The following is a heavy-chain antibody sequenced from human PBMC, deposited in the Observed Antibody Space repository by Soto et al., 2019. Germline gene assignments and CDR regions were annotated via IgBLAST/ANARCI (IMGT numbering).Heavy chain of an antibody. V-gene: IGHV3-23*01. D-gene: IGHD3-3*01. CDR3: ARGRVQDEWLRAGYFYYMDV. J-gene: IGHJ6*03. Sequence: GGSLRLSCAASGFTFSGYALSWVRQAPGKGLEWVSGINTNGGGTYYADSLKCRYTISRDHAKKSLHLEISSLRAEETAIYYCARGRVQDEWLRAGYFYYMDVWGKGTTVTVSS. CDR1: GFTFSGYA. CDR2: INTNGGGT.